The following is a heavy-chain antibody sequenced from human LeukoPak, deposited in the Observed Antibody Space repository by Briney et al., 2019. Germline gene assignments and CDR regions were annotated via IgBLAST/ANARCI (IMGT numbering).Heavy chain of an antibody. D-gene: IGHD6-19*01. J-gene: IGHJ4*02. Sequence: GASVKVSCKASGYTFTGYYMHWVRQAPGQGLEWTGWISGYNGNTNYAQQKLQGRVTMTTDTSTSTAYMELRSLRSDDTAVYYCARDLKRGYSSGRYSWGTGSSNDYWGQGTLVTVSS. CDR2: ISGYNGNT. CDR3: ARDLKRGYSSGRYSWGTGSSNDY. V-gene: IGHV1-18*04. CDR1: GYTFTGYY.